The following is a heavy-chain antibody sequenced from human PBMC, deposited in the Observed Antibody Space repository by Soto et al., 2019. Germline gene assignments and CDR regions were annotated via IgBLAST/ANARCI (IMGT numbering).Heavy chain of an antibody. V-gene: IGHV1-69*02. Sequence: SVKVSCKASGGTFSSYTISWVRQAPGQGLEWMGRIIPILGIANYAQKFQGRVTITADKSTSTAYMELSSLRSEDTAVYYCASQDIVGVPAAGNWFDPWGQGTLVTGSS. CDR2: IIPILGIA. CDR1: GGTFSSYT. CDR3: ASQDIVGVPAAGNWFDP. J-gene: IGHJ5*02. D-gene: IGHD2-2*01.